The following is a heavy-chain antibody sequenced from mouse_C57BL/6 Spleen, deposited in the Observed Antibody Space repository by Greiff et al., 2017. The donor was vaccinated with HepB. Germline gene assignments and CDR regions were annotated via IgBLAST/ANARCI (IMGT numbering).Heavy chain of an antibody. CDR3: AKRSGGSYDAMAY. Sequence: VQGVESGPGLVQPSQCLSITCTVSGFSFTSYGVHWVRQSPGKGLEWLGVIWRGRSTDYNAACMSRLSITKANSKCQVFFRMNSLQADDTTIYYCAKRSGGSYDAMAYWGQGTSVTVSS. V-gene: IGHV2-5*01. CDR2: IWRGRST. D-gene: IGHD1-1*02. CDR1: GFSFTSYG. J-gene: IGHJ4*01.